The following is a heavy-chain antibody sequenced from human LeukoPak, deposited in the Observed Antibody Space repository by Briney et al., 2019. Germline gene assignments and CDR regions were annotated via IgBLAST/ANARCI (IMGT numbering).Heavy chain of an antibody. CDR3: ARHAPAYYDFWSGYSDAFDI. V-gene: IGHV4-59*08. J-gene: IGHJ3*02. CDR1: GGSISNYY. Sequence: SETLSLTCTVSGGSISNYYWNWIRQPPGKGLEWIGYIYFSGSTNYNPSLKSRVTISLDTSKTQFSLKLSSVTAADTAVYYCARHAPAYYDFWSGYSDAFDIWGQGTMVTVSS. D-gene: IGHD3-3*01. CDR2: IYFSGST.